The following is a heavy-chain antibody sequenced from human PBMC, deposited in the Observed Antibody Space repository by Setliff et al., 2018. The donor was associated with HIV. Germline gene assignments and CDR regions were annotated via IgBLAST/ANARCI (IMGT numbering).Heavy chain of an antibody. CDR1: GGSFGDYH. J-gene: IGHJ5*02. D-gene: IGHD3-10*01. CDR3: ARDRHYSGLGSYGP. Sequence: TSETLSLTCTISGGSFGDYHWSWIRQPAGRGLEWIGRIFRSGTTDYKFSLKSRVTISIDTSRNQFSLRLTSVTAEDTAVYYCARDRHYSGLGSYGPWGPGTLVTV. V-gene: IGHV4-4*07. CDR2: IFRSGTT.